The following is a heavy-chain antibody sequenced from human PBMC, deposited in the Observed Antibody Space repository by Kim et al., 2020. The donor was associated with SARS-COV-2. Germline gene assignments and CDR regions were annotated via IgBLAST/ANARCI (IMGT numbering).Heavy chain of an antibody. CDR1: GFSFGVYA. J-gene: IGHJ4*02. V-gene: IGHV3-49*04. CDR2: IRGTTSSGKT. CDR3: ARDREGKETNSRFNL. Sequence: GGSLRLSCAASGFSFGVYAMSWVRQAPGKGLEWVGVIRGTTSSGKTFYSASVKGRFTISRDDSNSVVYLQMNSLKTADTAVYFCARDREGKETNSRFNLGGQGNLVTLAT. D-gene: IGHD5-12*01.